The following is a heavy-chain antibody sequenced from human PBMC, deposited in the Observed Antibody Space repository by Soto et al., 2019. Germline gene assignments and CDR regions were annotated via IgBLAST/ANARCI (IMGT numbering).Heavy chain of an antibody. Sequence: LRLSCAASGFTFSNYGMHWVRQTPGKRLEWVALILYDGSNKYYADSVKGRFTISRDNSKNTLYLQVSSLRAEDTAVYYCAKSRDAYNFYFYYGMDVWGQGTTVTVSS. V-gene: IGHV3-30*18. CDR2: ILYDGSNK. J-gene: IGHJ6*02. CDR1: GFTFSNYG. CDR3: AKSRDAYNFYFYYGMDV. D-gene: IGHD2-2*01.